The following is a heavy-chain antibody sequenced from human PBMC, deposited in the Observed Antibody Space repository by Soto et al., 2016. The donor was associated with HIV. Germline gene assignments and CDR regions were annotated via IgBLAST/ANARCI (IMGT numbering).Heavy chain of an antibody. J-gene: IGHJ4*02. D-gene: IGHD4-4*01. V-gene: IGHV3-74*01. CDR2: INPDGTSM. CDR3: ARGVTDDYNSAGLFNY. CDR1: RFSFSKFW. Sequence: EVQLVESGGGSVQPGGSLRLSCTVSRFSFSKFWIHWVRQVPGKGLMWISLINPDGTSMNFADSVKGRFSISRDNTKKTVFLQMNSLRVDDTAMYYCARGVTDDYNSAGLFNYWGQGTLVIVSS.